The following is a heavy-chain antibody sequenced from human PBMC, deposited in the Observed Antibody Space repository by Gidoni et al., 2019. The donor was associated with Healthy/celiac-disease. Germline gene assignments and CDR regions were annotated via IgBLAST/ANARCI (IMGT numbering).Heavy chain of an antibody. CDR3: ARASDPLYFDY. Sequence: QVQLVQSGAEVKKPGASVKVSCKASGYTFTSYAMHWVLQGHGQRLEGMGWINAGNGNTKYSQKCQGRVTITRDTSASNAYMERSSLRSEDTAVYYCARASDPLYFDYWGQGTLVTVSS. CDR2: INAGNGNT. J-gene: IGHJ4*02. V-gene: IGHV1-3*01. CDR1: GYTFTSYA.